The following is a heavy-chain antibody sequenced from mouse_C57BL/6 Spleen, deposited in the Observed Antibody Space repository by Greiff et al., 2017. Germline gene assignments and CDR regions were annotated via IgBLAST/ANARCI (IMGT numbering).Heavy chain of an antibody. CDR1: GYTFTSYW. J-gene: IGHJ4*01. CDR2: IHPNSGST. CDR3: ARRGTVVGAMDY. D-gene: IGHD1-1*01. V-gene: IGHV1-64*01. Sequence: VQLQQPGAELVKPGASVKLSCKASGYTFTSYWMHWVKQRPGQGLEWIGMIHPNSGSTNYNEKFKSKATLTVDKSSSTAYMQLSSLTSEDSAVYYCARRGTVVGAMDYWGQGTSVTVSS.